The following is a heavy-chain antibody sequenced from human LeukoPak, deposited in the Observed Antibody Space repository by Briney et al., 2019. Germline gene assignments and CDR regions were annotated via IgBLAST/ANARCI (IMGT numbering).Heavy chain of an antibody. V-gene: IGHV3-33*01. D-gene: IGHD4-17*01. CDR1: GFPFSSYG. Sequence: GRSLRLSCAASGFPFSSYGMHWVRQAPGKGLEWVGLTWYDGSSKYYADSVKGRFTISRDNSKNTLYLQMNSLRAEDTAVYYCARYYGDSYYFDYWGQGTLVTVSS. CDR3: ARYYGDSYYFDY. J-gene: IGHJ4*02. CDR2: TWYDGSSK.